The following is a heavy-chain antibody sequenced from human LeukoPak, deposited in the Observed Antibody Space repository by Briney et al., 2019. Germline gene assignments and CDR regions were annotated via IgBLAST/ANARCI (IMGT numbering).Heavy chain of an antibody. V-gene: IGHV5-51*01. D-gene: IGHD1-14*01. Sequence: GESLKISCKGSGFSFPSYWIGWVRQMPGKGLEWMGIIYPGDSDTRYSPSFQGQVTISADKCISTAYLQWSSLMASDTAMYYCARLKDHTIDYWGQGTLVTVSS. CDR3: ARLKDHTIDY. J-gene: IGHJ4*02. CDR1: GFSFPSYW. CDR2: IYPGDSDT.